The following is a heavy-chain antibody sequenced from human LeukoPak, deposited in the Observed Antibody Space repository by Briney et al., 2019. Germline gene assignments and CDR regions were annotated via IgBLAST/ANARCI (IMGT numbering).Heavy chain of an antibody. CDR1: GFTFSSYG. CDR3: AKAQTIERLYCTNGVCSDAFDI. D-gene: IGHD2-8*01. V-gene: IGHV3-30*18. Sequence: GGSLRLSCAASGFTFSSYGMHWVRQAPGKGLEWVAVISYDGSNKYYADSVKGRFTISRDNSKNTLYLQMNSLGAEDTAVYYCAKAQTIERLYCTNGVCSDAFDIWGQGTMVTVSS. J-gene: IGHJ3*02. CDR2: ISYDGSNK.